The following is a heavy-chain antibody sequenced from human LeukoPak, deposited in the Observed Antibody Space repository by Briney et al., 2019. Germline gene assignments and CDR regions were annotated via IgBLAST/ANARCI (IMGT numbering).Heavy chain of an antibody. CDR2: IYPGDSHT. CDR1: GYSFINYW. V-gene: IGHV5-51*01. CDR3: ARQFYDSSGYDAFDI. Sequence: GESLKISCKASGYSFINYWIGWVRQMPGKGLEWMGIIYPGDSHTTYSPSFQGQVTISADKSIDTAYLQWSSLKASDTAMYYCARQFYDSSGYDAFDIWGQGTMVTVSS. D-gene: IGHD3-22*01. J-gene: IGHJ3*02.